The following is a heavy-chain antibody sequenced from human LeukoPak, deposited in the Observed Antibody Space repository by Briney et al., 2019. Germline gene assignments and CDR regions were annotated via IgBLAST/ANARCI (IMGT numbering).Heavy chain of an antibody. J-gene: IGHJ4*02. Sequence: GGSLRLSCAASGFTFSGSWMNWVRQAPGKGLEWVANINPDGSQKSFVDSVMGRFTMSRDKAKNSLYLQMNSLRVEDTAVFYCAAWTDRGYNFWGQGTLVTVSS. V-gene: IGHV3-7*01. CDR1: GFTFSGSW. CDR2: INPDGSQK. CDR3: AAWTDRGYNF. D-gene: IGHD5-24*01.